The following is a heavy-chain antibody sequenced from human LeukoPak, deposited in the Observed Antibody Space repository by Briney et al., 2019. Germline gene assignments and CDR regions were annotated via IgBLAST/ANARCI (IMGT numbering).Heavy chain of an antibody. Sequence: QPGRSLRLSCVASGFIFSNYAMHWVRQAPGKGLEWVAVISYDGRNKYYEDSVKGRFTISRDNSKNTLNLQMNSLRTEDTAVYYCARGGLYGDYVFDYWGQGTLVTVSS. CDR1: GFIFSNYA. D-gene: IGHD4-17*01. CDR2: ISYDGRNK. CDR3: ARGGLYGDYVFDY. V-gene: IGHV3-30*04. J-gene: IGHJ4*02.